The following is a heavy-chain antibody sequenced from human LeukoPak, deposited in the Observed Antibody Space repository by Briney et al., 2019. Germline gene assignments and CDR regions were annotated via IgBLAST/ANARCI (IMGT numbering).Heavy chain of an antibody. J-gene: IGHJ6*03. Sequence: GASVTVSCKASGYTFTGYYMHWVRQAPGQGLEWMGWINTNTGNPTYAQGFIGRFVFSLDTSFSTAYLQISSLKAEDTAVYYCARLGLPFFYYYMDVWGKGTTVTVSS. CDR3: ARLGLPFFYYYMDV. CDR1: GYTFTGYY. CDR2: INTNTGNP. V-gene: IGHV7-4-1*02. D-gene: IGHD2/OR15-2a*01.